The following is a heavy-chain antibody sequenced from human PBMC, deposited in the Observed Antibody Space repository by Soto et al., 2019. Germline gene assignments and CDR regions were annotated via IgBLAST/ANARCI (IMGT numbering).Heavy chain of an antibody. CDR2: ISAYNGNT. CDR3: ARDRGAYGMDV. J-gene: IGHJ6*02. CDR1: GYTFTSYG. Sequence: QVQLVQSGAEVKKPGASVKVSCKASGYTFTSYGISWVRQAPGQGLEWMGWISAYNGNTNYAQKLQGRVTMTTDTSPSAAYMELRSLRSADTAVYYCARDRGAYGMDVWGQGTTVTVSS. V-gene: IGHV1-18*01.